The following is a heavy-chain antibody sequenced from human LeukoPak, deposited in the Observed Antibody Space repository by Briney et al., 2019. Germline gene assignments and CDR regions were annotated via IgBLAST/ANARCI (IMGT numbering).Heavy chain of an antibody. V-gene: IGHV1-69*05. D-gene: IGHD3-22*01. J-gene: IGHJ3*02. CDR3: ARGKEVTMIPRSAFDI. Sequence: ASVKVSCKASGYTFTSYYMYWVRQAPGQGLEWMGGIIPIFGTANYAQKFQGRVTITTDESTSTAYMELSSLRSEDTAVYYCARGKEVTMIPRSAFDIWGQGTMVTVSS. CDR1: GYTFTSYY. CDR2: IIPIFGTA.